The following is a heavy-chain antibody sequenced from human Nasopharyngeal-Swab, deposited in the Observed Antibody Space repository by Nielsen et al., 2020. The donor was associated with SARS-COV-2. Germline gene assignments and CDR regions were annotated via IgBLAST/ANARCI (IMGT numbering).Heavy chain of an antibody. V-gene: IGHV3-21*01. CDR1: GFTISSYS. J-gene: IGHJ6*02. CDR3: AREPGIAALGYYYYGMDV. CDR2: ISSSSSYI. D-gene: IGHD6-13*01. Sequence: GESLKISCAASGFTISSYSMNWVRQAPGKRLEWVSSISSSSSYIYYADSVKGRFTITRDNAKNSLYLQMNSLRAEDTAVYYCAREPGIAALGYYYYGMDVWGQGTTVTVSS.